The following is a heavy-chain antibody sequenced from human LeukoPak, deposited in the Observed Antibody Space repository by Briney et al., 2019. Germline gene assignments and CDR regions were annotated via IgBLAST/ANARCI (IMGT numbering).Heavy chain of an antibody. CDR3: ARVVGLTGYSSSWYSGYYYYMDV. Sequence: ASVKVSCKASGDTFSNHPINWVRQAPGQGLEWMGGIIPIFGTTNYAQKFQDRVTITADKSTSTAYMELSSLRSEDTAVYYCARVVGLTGYSSSWYSGYYYYMDVWGKGTTVTVSS. D-gene: IGHD6-13*01. V-gene: IGHV1-69*06. J-gene: IGHJ6*03. CDR2: IIPIFGTT. CDR1: GDTFSNHP.